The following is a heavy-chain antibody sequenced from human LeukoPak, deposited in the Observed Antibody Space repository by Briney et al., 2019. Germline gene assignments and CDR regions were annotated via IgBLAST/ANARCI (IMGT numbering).Heavy chain of an antibody. CDR1: GFTFSSYE. CDR3: ASEKADYYDSSGYLDY. V-gene: IGHV3-48*03. J-gene: IGHJ4*02. D-gene: IGHD3-22*01. CDR2: ISSSGSTI. Sequence: GGSLRLSCAASGFTFSSYEMNWVRQAPGKGLEWVSYISSSGSTIYYADSVKGRFTIPRDNAKNSLYLQMNSLRAEDTAVYYCASEKADYYDSSGYLDYWGQGTLVTVSS.